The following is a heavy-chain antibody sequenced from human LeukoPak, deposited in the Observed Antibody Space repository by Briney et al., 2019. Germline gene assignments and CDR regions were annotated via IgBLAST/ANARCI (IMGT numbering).Heavy chain of an antibody. V-gene: IGHV1-2*02. CDR1: GYTFTGYY. D-gene: IGHD3-3*01. CDR2: INPNSGGT. J-gene: IGHJ6*03. Sequence: ASVTVSCKASGYTFTGYYMHWVRQAPGQGLEWMGWINPNSGGTNYAQKFQGRVTMTRDTSISTAYMELSRLRSDDTAVYYCARVEWLLYSGIQYMDVGGKGTTVTVS. CDR3: ARVEWLLYSGIQYMDV.